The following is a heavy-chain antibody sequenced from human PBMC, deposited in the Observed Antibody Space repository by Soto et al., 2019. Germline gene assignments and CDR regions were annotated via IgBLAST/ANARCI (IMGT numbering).Heavy chain of an antibody. Sequence: PSETLSLTCTVSGGSISNYYWSWIRQPPGKGLEWIGYIYYRGNTNYNPSLKSRVTISLDTSKNQFSLKLSSVTAADTAVYYCARHPGYYDILTGYSTYYFDYWGQGTLVTVSS. CDR1: GGSISNYY. CDR2: IYYRGNT. V-gene: IGHV4-59*08. D-gene: IGHD3-9*01. J-gene: IGHJ4*02. CDR3: ARHPGYYDILTGYSTYYFDY.